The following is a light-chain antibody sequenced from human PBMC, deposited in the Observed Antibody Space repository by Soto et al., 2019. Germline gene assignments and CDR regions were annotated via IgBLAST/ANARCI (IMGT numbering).Light chain of an antibody. CDR2: LGF. CDR1: QSLLHRNGNNH. J-gene: IGKJ2*01. CDR3: VQGIQPLMYT. V-gene: IGKV2-28*01. Sequence: DIVMTQSPLSLAVTPGESASISCRSSQSLLHRNGNNHLDWYLQKPGQSPQLLIYLGFTRASGVSDRFSGSGSGTDFTLKISSVQAEDVGVYYCVQGIQPLMYTFGQGTKLEIK.